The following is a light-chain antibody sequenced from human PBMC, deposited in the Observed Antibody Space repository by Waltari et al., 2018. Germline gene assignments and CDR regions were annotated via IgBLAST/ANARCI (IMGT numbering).Light chain of an antibody. CDR2: GAY. V-gene: IGKV1D-8*01. CDR1: QGISDH. J-gene: IGKJ2*01. Sequence: VISMTQSPSFLSASTGDRVTISCRVSQGISDHLAWYQQKPGKAPDLLIFGAYTLQSGVPPRFSGGGSGTDFTLTISDLQSEDFGTYYCQQYYTFPYTFGQGTKLEIE. CDR3: QQYYTFPYT.